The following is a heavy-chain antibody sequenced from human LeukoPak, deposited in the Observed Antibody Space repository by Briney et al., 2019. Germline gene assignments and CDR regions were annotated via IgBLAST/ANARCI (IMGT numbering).Heavy chain of an antibody. V-gene: IGHV3-23*01. CDR2: ISSSGGST. CDR1: GFPFSTYA. J-gene: IGHJ4*02. CDR3: AKYPYSGSYYDY. D-gene: IGHD1-26*01. Sequence: GGSLRLSCAASGFPFSTYAMSWVRQAPGKGLEWVSAISSSGGSTYYADSVKGRFTISRDNSKNTLYLQMNSLRAEDTAVYYCAKYPYSGSYYDYWGQGTLVTVSS.